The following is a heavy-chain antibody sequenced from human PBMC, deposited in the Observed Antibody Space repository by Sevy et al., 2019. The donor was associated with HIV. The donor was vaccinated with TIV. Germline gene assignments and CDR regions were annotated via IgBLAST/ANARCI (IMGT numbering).Heavy chain of an antibody. J-gene: IGHJ3*02. CDR3: ARGAQSAFDI. Sequence: SQTLSLTCAISGDSVSSNNVAWNWIRQSPSRGLEWLGRTYYMSRWYNDYALPVKSRITINPDTSKNQFSLQLNSVTPEDTAVYYCARGAQSAFDIWGQGTMVIVSS. V-gene: IGHV6-1*01. CDR1: GDSVSSNNVA. CDR2: TYYMSRWYN.